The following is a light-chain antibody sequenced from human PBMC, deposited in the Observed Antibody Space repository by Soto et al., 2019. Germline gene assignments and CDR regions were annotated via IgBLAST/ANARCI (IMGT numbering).Light chain of an antibody. CDR1: QAVSTN. J-gene: IGKJ1*01. CDR2: GAS. Sequence: EIVMTQSPATLSVSPGERATLSCRASQAVSTNLAWYQQKPGQAPRLLIYGASTRATGIPARFSGSGSGTEFTLTISRLQSDDFAVYYCQQYTNWPPWTFGQGTKVDIK. CDR3: QQYTNWPPWT. V-gene: IGKV3-15*01.